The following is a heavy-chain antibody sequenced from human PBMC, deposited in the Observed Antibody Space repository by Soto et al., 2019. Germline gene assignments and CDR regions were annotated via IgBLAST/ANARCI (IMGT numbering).Heavy chain of an antibody. V-gene: IGHV1-46*01. D-gene: IGHD6-19*01. Sequence: QVQLVQSGAEVKKPGASVKVSCKASGYTFTSYYMHWVRQAPGQGLEWMGIINPSGGSTSYAQKFQGRVTMTRDTSTSTVYMELSSLRSEDTAVYYCAIGGLPGIAVAGGVDYWGQGTLVTVSS. CDR1: GYTFTSYY. CDR2: INPSGGST. CDR3: AIGGLPGIAVAGGVDY. J-gene: IGHJ4*02.